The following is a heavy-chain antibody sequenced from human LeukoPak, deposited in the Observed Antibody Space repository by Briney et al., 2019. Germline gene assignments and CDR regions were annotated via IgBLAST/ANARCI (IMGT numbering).Heavy chain of an antibody. D-gene: IGHD5-18*01. J-gene: IGHJ4*02. Sequence: KPGGSLRLSCAASGFTFSDYYMSWIRQAPGKGLEWVAYISTSSSSTDSADSVRGRFTISRDNAKNTLFLQMDSLRAEDTAVYYCAKRGYSSGPDYFDSWGQGTLVTVSS. CDR3: AKRGYSSGPDYFDS. CDR2: ISTSSSST. V-gene: IGHV3-11*03. CDR1: GFTFSDYY.